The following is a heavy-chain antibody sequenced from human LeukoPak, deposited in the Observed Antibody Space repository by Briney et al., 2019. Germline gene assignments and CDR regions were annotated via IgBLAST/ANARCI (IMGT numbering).Heavy chain of an antibody. CDR1: GGSFSGYY. CDR3: ARGHDIVVVPAATAFDY. Sequence: PSETLSLTCAVYGGSFSGYYWSWIRQPPGKGLEWIGENNHSGSTNYNPSLKSRVTISVDTSKNQFSLKLSSVTAADTAVYYCARGHDIVVVPAATAFDYWGQGTLVTVSS. D-gene: IGHD2-2*01. CDR2: NNHSGST. V-gene: IGHV4-34*01. J-gene: IGHJ4*02.